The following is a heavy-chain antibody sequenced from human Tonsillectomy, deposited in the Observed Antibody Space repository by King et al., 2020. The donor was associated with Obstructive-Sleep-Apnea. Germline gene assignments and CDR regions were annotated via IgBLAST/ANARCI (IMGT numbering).Heavy chain of an antibody. CDR2: ISGSGGST. Sequence: VQLVESGGGSVQPGGSLRLSCAASGFTFSSYAMSWVRQAPGKGLEWVSDISGSGGSTYYADSVKGRFTISRDNSKNTLYLQMNSLSAEDTAVYYCAKDRITSVRVVIIEGHFEPWGQRALVTVSP. J-gene: IGHJ5*02. CDR1: GFTFSSYA. D-gene: IGHD3-3*01. CDR3: AKDRITSVRVVIIEGHFEP. V-gene: IGHV3-23*04.